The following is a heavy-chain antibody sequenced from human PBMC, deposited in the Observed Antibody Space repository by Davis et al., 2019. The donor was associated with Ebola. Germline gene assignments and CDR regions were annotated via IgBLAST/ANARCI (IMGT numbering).Heavy chain of an antibody. CDR2: INHSGST. V-gene: IGHV4-34*01. CDR1: GGSFSGYY. D-gene: IGHD2-2*02. Sequence: PSETLSLTCAVYGGSFSGYYWSWIRQPPGKGLEWIGEINHSGSTNYNPSLKSRVTISVDTSKNQFSLKLSSVTAADTAVYYCARGVNIVVVPAAIQGYFDYWGQGTLVTVSS. CDR3: ARGVNIVVVPAAIQGYFDY. J-gene: IGHJ4*02.